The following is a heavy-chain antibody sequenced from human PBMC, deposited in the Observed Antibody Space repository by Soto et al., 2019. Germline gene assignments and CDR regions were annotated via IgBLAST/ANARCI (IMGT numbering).Heavy chain of an antibody. CDR3: ASHQQCGHYYYGMDV. D-gene: IGHD6-19*01. J-gene: IGHJ6*02. CDR2: ISGSGGTT. Sequence: GWSLRLSCAASRFTFSSFAMSWVRQAPGKGLEWVSGISGSGGTTYYADSVKGRFTISRDNSKNTLYLQMNSLRAEDTAVYYCASHQQCGHYYYGMDVWGQGTTVTASS. CDR1: RFTFSSFA. V-gene: IGHV3-23*01.